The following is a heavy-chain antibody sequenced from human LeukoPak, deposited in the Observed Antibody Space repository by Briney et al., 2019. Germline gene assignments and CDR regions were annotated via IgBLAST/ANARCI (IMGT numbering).Heavy chain of an antibody. D-gene: IGHD6-6*01. V-gene: IGHV1-24*01. CDR2: FDPEDGET. J-gene: IGHJ4*02. CDR3: ATFTSIAALGSATPAYYFDY. CDR1: GYTLTELS. Sequence: ASVKVSCKVSGYTLTELSMHWVRQAPGKGLEWMGGFDPEDGETIYAQKFQGRVTMTRDTSTSTVYMELSSLRSEDTAVYYCATFTSIAALGSATPAYYFDYWGQGTLVTVSS.